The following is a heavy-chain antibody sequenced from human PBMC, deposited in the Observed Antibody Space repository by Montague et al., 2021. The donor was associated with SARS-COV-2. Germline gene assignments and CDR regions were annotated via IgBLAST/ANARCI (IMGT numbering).Heavy chain of an antibody. J-gene: IGHJ5*02. CDR2: IYYSGST. CDR3: ARDSGGSSPEDWLGFDP. V-gene: IGHV4-59*01. CDR1: GGSISSYY. Sequence: SETLSLTCTVSGGSISSYYWSWIRQLPGKGLEWIGYIYYSGSTNYNPSLKSRVTISVDTSKNQFSLKLSSVTAADTAVYYCARDSGGSSPEDWLGFDPWGQGTLVTVSS. D-gene: IGHD2-15*01.